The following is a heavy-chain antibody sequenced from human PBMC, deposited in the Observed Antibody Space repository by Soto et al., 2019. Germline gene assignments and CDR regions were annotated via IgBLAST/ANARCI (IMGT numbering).Heavy chain of an antibody. CDR1: GGSLSNYG. CDR2: ITPVSGTP. Sequence: QVQLVQSGAEVKKPGSSVKVSCKASGGSLSNYGISWVRQAPGQGLEWMGAITPVSGTPNYAQKFQARVTITADESTTTVYMEVRSLKSEETAVYYCARGDATKIVVTTYYAMDVWGQGTTVTVSS. CDR3: ARGDATKIVVTTYYAMDV. V-gene: IGHV1-69*12. D-gene: IGHD3-22*01. J-gene: IGHJ6*02.